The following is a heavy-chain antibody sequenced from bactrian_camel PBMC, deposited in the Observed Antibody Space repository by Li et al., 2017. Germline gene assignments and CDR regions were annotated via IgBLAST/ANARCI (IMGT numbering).Heavy chain of an antibody. V-gene: IGHV3S55*01. CDR1: RDPHDRHSGYC. CDR2: IDSDGST. Sequence: VESGGGSVQAGGSLKLSCGASRDPHDRHSGYCMAWFRQTPGNEREGVAAIDSDGSTSYADSVKGRFTISKDNAKNTLYLQMNALEPEDTAMYYCAARARRSGGNCGTVYYDFTTRGQGTQVTVS. J-gene: IGHJ4*01. D-gene: IGHD2*01. CDR3: AARARRSGGNCGTVYYDFTT.